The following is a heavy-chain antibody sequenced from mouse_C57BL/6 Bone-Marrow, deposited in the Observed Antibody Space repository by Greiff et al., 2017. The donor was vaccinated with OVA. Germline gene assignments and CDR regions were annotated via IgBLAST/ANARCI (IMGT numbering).Heavy chain of an antibody. CDR3: ARWSPYWYFDV. V-gene: IGHV1-64*01. CDR1: GYTFTSYW. Sequence: VQLQQSGAELVKPGASVKLSCKASGYTFTSYWMHWVKQRPGQGLEWIGMIHPKSGSTNYNEKFKGKATLTVDKSSSTAYMQLSSLTSEDSAVYYCARWSPYWYFDVWGTGTTVTVSS. CDR2: IHPKSGST. J-gene: IGHJ1*03.